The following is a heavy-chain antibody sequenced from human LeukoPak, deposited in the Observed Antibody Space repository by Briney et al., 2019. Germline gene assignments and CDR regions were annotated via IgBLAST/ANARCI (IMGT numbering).Heavy chain of an antibody. CDR1: GFSFSDYY. Sequence: GGSLRLSCAASGFSFSDYYMAWIRQAPGKGLEWISHINSRSTTIYYADSVKGRFAISRDNGKNLLYLQMDSLRAEDTALYYCARRRITGAASRFDYWSQGTLVTVSS. D-gene: IGHD2-15*01. CDR2: INSRSTTI. J-gene: IGHJ4*02. CDR3: ARRRITGAASRFDY. V-gene: IGHV3-11*01.